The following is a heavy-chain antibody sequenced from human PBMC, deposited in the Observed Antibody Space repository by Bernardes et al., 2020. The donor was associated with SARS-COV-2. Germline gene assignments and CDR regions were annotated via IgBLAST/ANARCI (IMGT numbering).Heavy chain of an antibody. CDR3: ALTTYYYDSSGYLC. V-gene: IGHV3-53*04. J-gene: IGHJ4*02. CDR1: GFASSNY. CDR2: IDSGGST. D-gene: IGHD3-22*01. Sequence: RGSLRLSCAASGFASSNYRSWVRQARGKGLEWVSGIDSGGSTHYADSVKGRFTISRHNSKNTLYLQMNSLRGEDTAVYYCALTTYYYDSSGYLCWGQGALITVSS.